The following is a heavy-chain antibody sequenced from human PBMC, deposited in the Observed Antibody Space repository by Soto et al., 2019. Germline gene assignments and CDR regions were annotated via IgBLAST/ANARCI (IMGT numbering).Heavy chain of an antibody. CDR1: GGYLSSYY. J-gene: IGHJ4*02. CDR2: IYYSGST. Sequence: PSVTLSLTCTVAGGYLSSYYWSWIRQPPGKGLEWIGYIYYSGSTNYNPSLKSRVTISVDTSKNQFSLRLSSVTAADTAVYYCARHPTVTEYYFDYWGQGTLVTVSS. V-gene: IGHV4-59*08. CDR3: ARHPTVTEYYFDY. D-gene: IGHD4-17*01.